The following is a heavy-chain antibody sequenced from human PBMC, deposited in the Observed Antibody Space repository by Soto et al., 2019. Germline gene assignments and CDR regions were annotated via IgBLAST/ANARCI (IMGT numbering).Heavy chain of an antibody. D-gene: IGHD3-16*01. Sequence: ASVKVSCKTSGYTFTSYGIGWARQAPGQGLEWMGWINTYNGNTNYAQNLQGRVTLTTDTSTSTAYMELRSLRSNDTAIYYCAMVDVYVTPNPQDVWGQGTTVTVSS. CDR3: AMVDVYVTPNPQDV. J-gene: IGHJ6*02. CDR1: GYTFTSYG. CDR2: INTYNGNT. V-gene: IGHV1-18*01.